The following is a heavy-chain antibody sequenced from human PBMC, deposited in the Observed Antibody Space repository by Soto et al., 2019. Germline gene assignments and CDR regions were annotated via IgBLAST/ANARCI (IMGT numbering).Heavy chain of an antibody. CDR1: GFSFSRFA. CDR3: ARSRRGAVPDSLGC. J-gene: IGHJ4*02. Sequence: QVQLVESGGGVVQPGGSLRLSCAASGFSFSRFAIHWVRQAPGKGLEWVAVISKDGSVIYYADSVKGRFTISRDNSKSSLCLQVSSLTSEDTAVYHCARSRRGAVPDSLGCWGQGTLVTVSS. D-gene: IGHD2-15*01. CDR2: ISKDGSVI. V-gene: IGHV3-30-3*01.